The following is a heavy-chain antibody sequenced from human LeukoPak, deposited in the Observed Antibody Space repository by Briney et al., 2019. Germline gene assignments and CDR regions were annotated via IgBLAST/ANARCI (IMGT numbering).Heavy chain of an antibody. CDR3: ARVFTMVRGVIGAFDI. D-gene: IGHD3-10*01. J-gene: IGHJ3*02. CDR1: GFTFSSYS. Sequence: GGSLRLSCAASGFTFSSYSMNWVRQAPGKGLEWVSSISSSSSYVYYADSVKGRFTISRDNAKNLLYLQMNSLRAEDTAVYYCARVFTMVRGVIGAFDIWGQGTMVTVSS. CDR2: ISSSSSYV. V-gene: IGHV3-21*01.